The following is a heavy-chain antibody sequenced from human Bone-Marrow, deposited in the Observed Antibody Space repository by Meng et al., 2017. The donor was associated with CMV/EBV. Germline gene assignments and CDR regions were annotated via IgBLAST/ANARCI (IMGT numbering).Heavy chain of an antibody. D-gene: IGHD4-11*01. Sequence: ASVKVSCKASGYTLTSYYMHWVRQAPGQGLEWMGRINPSGGSTSNAQKFQGRVTMTRDTSTSTVYRERSSLRSEDTAVYYCARDRSSNYVNWFDPWDQGTLVTVSS. CDR3: ARDRSSNYVNWFDP. J-gene: IGHJ5*02. CDR2: INPSGGST. CDR1: GYTLTSYY. V-gene: IGHV1-46*01.